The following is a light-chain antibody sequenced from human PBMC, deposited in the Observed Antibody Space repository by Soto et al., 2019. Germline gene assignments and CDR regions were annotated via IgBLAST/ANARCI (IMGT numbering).Light chain of an antibody. CDR1: SSDVGSYNL. Sequence: QSVLAQPASVSGSPGQSITISCTGTSSDVGSYNLVSWYQQHPGKAPKLMIYEGSKRPSGVSNRFSGSKSGNTASLTISGLQAEDDADYYCCSYAGTVYVFGTGTKVTV. V-gene: IGLV2-23*01. CDR3: CSYAGTVYV. CDR2: EGS. J-gene: IGLJ1*01.